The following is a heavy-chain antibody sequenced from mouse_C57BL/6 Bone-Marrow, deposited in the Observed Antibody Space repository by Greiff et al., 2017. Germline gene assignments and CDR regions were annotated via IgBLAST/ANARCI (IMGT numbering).Heavy chain of an antibody. CDR2: ISSGGSYT. V-gene: IGHV5-6*01. Sequence: EVKLVESGGDLVKPGGSLKLSCAASGFTFSSYGMSWVRQTPDKRLEWVATISSGGSYTYYPDSVKGRFTISRDNAKNTLYLQMSSLKSEDTAMYYCASYSNYLYAMDYWGQGTSVTVSS. CDR3: ASYSNYLYAMDY. D-gene: IGHD2-5*01. J-gene: IGHJ4*01. CDR1: GFTFSSYG.